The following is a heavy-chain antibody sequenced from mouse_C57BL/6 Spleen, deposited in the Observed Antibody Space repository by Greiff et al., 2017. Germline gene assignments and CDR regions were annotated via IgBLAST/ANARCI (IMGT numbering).Heavy chain of an antibody. CDR2: FHPYNDDT. D-gene: IGHD2-4*01. CDR3: AIHYDDDGFAY. Sequence: VKLQESGAELVKPGASVKMSCKASGYTFTTYPIEWMKQNHGKSLEWIGNFHPYNDDTKYNEKFKGKATLTVEKSSSTVYLELSRVTSDDSAVYYCAIHYDDDGFAYWGQGTLVTVSA. J-gene: IGHJ3*01. V-gene: IGHV1-47*01. CDR1: GYTFTTYP.